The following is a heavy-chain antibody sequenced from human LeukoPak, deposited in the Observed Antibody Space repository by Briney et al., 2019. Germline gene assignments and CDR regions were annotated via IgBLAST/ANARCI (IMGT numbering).Heavy chain of an antibody. D-gene: IGHD3-16*01. Sequence: GGSLRLSCAASGFTFSSFGMHWVRQAPGKGREGVAVISYDGSTKYYADSVKGRFTISRDNSKNTLYLQMNSLRDEDTAVYYCAKREVRGTYLYYFDYWGQGTLVTVSS. J-gene: IGHJ4*02. CDR3: AKREVRGTYLYYFDY. V-gene: IGHV3-30*18. CDR2: ISYDGSTK. CDR1: GFTFSSFG.